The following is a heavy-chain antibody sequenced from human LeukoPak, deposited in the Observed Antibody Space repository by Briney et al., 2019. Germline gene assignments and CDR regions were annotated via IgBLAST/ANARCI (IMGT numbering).Heavy chain of an antibody. V-gene: IGHV3-13*01. CDR2: IGTAGDT. CDR3: ARVGDDYGDNGRAFDI. CDR1: GFTFSSYD. J-gene: IGHJ3*02. D-gene: IGHD4-17*01. Sequence: GGSLRHSCAASGFTFSSYDMHWVRQATGKGLEWVSAIGTAGDTYYPGSVKGRFTISRENAKNSLHLQMNSLRAGDTAVYYCARVGDDYGDNGRAFDIWGQGTMVTVSS.